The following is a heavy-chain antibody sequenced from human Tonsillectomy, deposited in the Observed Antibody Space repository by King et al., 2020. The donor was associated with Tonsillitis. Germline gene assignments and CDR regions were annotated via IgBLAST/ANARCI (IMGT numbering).Heavy chain of an antibody. V-gene: IGHV4-59*01. CDR3: ARAVGQVFASGTSMDYGFDP. CDR1: GGSISSYY. CDR2: IYYRGST. Sequence: QLQESGPGLVKPSETLSLTCNVSGGSISSYYWSWIRQPPGKGLEWIGYIYYRGSTNYNPSLKSRVTMSIDTSKNQVSLKLTSVTAADTAVYYCARAVGQVFASGTSMDYGFDPWGQGTLDTVSS. J-gene: IGHJ5*02. D-gene: IGHD3-10*01.